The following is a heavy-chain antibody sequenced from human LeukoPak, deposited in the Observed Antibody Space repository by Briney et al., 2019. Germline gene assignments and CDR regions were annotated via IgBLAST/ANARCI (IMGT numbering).Heavy chain of an antibody. CDR3: ARGYYDILTGYYFDY. Sequence: PGGSLRLSCAASGLTFSSYWMHWVRQAPGKGLVWVSRINSDGSSTSYADSVKGRFTISRDNAKNTLYLQMNSLRAEDTAVYYCARGYYDILTGYYFDYWGQGTLVTVSS. J-gene: IGHJ4*02. V-gene: IGHV3-74*01. CDR2: INSDGSST. D-gene: IGHD3-9*01. CDR1: GLTFSSYW.